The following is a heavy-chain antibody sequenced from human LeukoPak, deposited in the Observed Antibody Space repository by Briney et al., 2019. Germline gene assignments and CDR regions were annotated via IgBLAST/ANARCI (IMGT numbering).Heavy chain of an antibody. V-gene: IGHV7-4-1*02. Sequence: ASVKVSCKASGYTFTGYYMHWVRQAPGQGLEWMGWINTNTGNPTYGQGFTGRFVFSLDTSVSTAYLQISSLKTEDTAVYYCARDRTLFDYWGQGTLVTVSS. CDR2: INTNTGNP. CDR3: ARDRTLFDY. CDR1: GYTFTGYY. J-gene: IGHJ4*02. D-gene: IGHD1-14*01.